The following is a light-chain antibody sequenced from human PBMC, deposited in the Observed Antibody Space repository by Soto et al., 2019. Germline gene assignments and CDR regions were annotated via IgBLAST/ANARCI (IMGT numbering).Light chain of an antibody. CDR1: SSVVGNFNL. CDR2: EVT. CDR3: CSYGGSGAYV. V-gene: IGLV2-23*02. J-gene: IGLJ1*01. Sequence: QSALTQPASVSGSPGQSITISCTGTSSVVGNFNLVSWYQQHPDKAPKLMIYEVTKRPAGVSNRFSASKSGNTATLTISGLQAEDEADYYRCSYGGSGAYVFGTGTKVTVL.